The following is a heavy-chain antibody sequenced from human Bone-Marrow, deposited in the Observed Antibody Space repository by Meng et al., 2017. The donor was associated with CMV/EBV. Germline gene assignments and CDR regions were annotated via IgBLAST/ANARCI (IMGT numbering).Heavy chain of an antibody. CDR3: AKIVKDCSSTSCYNWFDP. Sequence: TFSSYGMHWVRQAPGKGLEWVAFIRYDGSNKYYADSVKGRFTISRDNSKNTLYLQMNSLRAEDTAVYCCAKIVKDCSSTSCYNWFDPWGQGTLVTVSS. D-gene: IGHD2-2*02. J-gene: IGHJ5*02. CDR2: IRYDGSNK. CDR1: TFSSYG. V-gene: IGHV3-30*02.